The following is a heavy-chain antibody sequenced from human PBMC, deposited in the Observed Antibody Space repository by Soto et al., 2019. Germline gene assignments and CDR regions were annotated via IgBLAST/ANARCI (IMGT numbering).Heavy chain of an antibody. CDR2: IKYDGAEK. CDR3: ARDGVAPGLYFDH. CDR1: GFTFSDYW. D-gene: IGHD3-10*01. J-gene: IGHJ4*02. Sequence: PGGSLRLSCAASGFTFSDYWMNWVRQAPGKGLEWVASIKYDGAEKTYVDSVKGRFTISRDNPKNSVYLQMASLRAEDTAVYYCARDGVAPGLYFDHWGQGTLVTVSS. V-gene: IGHV3-7*05.